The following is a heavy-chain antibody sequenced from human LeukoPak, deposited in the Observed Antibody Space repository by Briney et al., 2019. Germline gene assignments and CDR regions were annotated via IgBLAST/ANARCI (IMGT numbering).Heavy chain of an antibody. CDR3: ARGPRDYGTYYYGMDV. D-gene: IGHD4-17*01. V-gene: IGHV1-2*02. Sequence: ASVKVSCKASGYTFTGYYMHWARQAPGQGLEWMGWINPNSGGTNYAQKFQGRVTMTRDTSISTAYMELSRLRSDDTAVYYCARGPRDYGTYYYGMDVWGQGTTVTVSS. CDR2: INPNSGGT. CDR1: GYTFTGYY. J-gene: IGHJ6*02.